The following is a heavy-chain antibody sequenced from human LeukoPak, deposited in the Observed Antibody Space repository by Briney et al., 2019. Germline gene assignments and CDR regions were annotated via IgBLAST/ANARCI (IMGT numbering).Heavy chain of an antibody. J-gene: IGHJ4*02. CDR1: GVSISSYF. D-gene: IGHD1-14*01. V-gene: IGHV4-4*07. Sequence: SETLSLTCTVPGVSISSYFWSWVRQPAGKGLEWIGRIYTSGSTKYIPSLQSRVTMSLATSKQQLSLNLGSVTAADTAVYYCARAGTSGGLCDYWGQGILVTVSS. CDR2: IYTSGST. CDR3: ARAGTSGGLCDY.